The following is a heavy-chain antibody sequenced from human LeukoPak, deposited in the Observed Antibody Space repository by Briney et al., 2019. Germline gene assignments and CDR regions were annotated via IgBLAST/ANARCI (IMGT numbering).Heavy chain of an antibody. CDR1: GCTLTQLS. CDR2: SDPQQT. D-gene: IGHD2/OR15-2a*01. Sequence: GASVKVSCKVSGCTLTQLSIHWVRQAPGKGLEWLGSSDPQQTIYAQNFQGRVTMTEDTSTDTMFLDLSSLTSDDTAVYYCATILYGHGLDFWGKGTTVTVSS. V-gene: IGHV1-24*01. J-gene: IGHJ6*04. CDR3: ATILYGHGLDF.